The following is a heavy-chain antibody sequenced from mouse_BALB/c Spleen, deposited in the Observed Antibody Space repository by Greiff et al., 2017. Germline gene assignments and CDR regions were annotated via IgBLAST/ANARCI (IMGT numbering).Heavy chain of an antibody. J-gene: IGHJ4*01. CDR3: ARALYYSYGDAMDY. Sequence: EVHLVESGGGLVQPGGSLRLSCATSGFTFTDYYMSWVRQPPGKALEWLGFIRNKANGYTTEYSASVKGRFTISRDNSQSILYLQMNTLRAENSATYYCARALYYSYGDAMDYWGQGTSVTVSS. CDR1: GFTFTDYY. CDR2: IRNKANGYTT. D-gene: IGHD2-12*01. V-gene: IGHV7-3*02.